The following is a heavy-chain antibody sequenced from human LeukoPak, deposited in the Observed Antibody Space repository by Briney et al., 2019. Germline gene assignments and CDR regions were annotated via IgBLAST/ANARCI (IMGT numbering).Heavy chain of an antibody. D-gene: IGHD1-1*01. J-gene: IGHJ4*02. Sequence: PSETLSLTCTVSGGSVSSGSYYWSWIRQPPGKGLEWIGYIYYSGSTNYNPSLKSRVTISVDTSKNQFSLKLSSVTAADTAVYYCARGEYSGSDWGQGTLVTVSS. CDR1: GGSVSSGSYY. CDR2: IYYSGST. CDR3: ARGEYSGSD. V-gene: IGHV4-61*01.